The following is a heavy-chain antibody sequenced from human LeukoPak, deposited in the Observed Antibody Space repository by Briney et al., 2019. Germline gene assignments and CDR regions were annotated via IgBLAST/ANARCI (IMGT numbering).Heavy chain of an antibody. CDR1: GFTFSSYS. V-gene: IGHV3-21*01. D-gene: IGHD3-22*01. CDR3: ASERYYYDSSGTD. CDR2: IISSSSYI. Sequence: GGSLRLSCAASGFTFSSYSMNWVRQAPGKGLEWVSSIISSSSYIYYADSVKGRFTISRDNAKNSLYLQMNSLRAEDTAVYYCASERYYYDSSGTDWGQGTLVTVSS. J-gene: IGHJ4*02.